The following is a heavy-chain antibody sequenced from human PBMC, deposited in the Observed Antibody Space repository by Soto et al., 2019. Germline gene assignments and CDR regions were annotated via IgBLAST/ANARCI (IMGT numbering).Heavy chain of an antibody. Sequence: QVPLVQSGAEVKKPGSSVTVSCKASGGTFSSYTISWVRQAPGQGLEWMGGIIPIFGTANYAQKFQGRVTITADESTSTAYMELSSLRSEDTAVYCCARGNHRWLQLWYFDLWGRGTLVTVSS. CDR3: ARGNHRWLQLWYFDL. D-gene: IGHD5-12*01. CDR2: IIPIFGTA. CDR1: GGTFSSYT. J-gene: IGHJ2*01. V-gene: IGHV1-69*12.